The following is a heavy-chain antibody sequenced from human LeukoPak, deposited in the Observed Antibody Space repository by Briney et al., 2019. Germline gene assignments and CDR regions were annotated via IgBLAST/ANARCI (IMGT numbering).Heavy chain of an antibody. CDR2: INPSAGST. CDR3: ATGLTVTRLDY. V-gene: IGHV1-46*01. D-gene: IGHD4-17*01. J-gene: IGHJ4*02. CDR1: GYTFTSYY. Sequence: ASVKVSCKASGYTFTSYYMHWVRQAPGQGLEWMGIINPSAGSTSYAQTFQGRVTMTRDTSTSTVYLELSSLTSEDTAVYYCATGLTVTRLDYWGQGTLVTVSS.